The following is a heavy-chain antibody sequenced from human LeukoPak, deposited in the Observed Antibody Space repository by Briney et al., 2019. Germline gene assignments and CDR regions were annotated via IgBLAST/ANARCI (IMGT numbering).Heavy chain of an antibody. D-gene: IGHD3-22*01. Sequence: GGSLRLSCAPSGFTFSNYAMSWVRQAPGKGLEWVSAISGSGGSTYYADSVKGRFTISRDNSKNTLYLQMNSLRAEDTAVYYCAKGRVITMIVVVTTPFDYWGQGTLVTVSS. CDR2: ISGSGGST. J-gene: IGHJ4*02. CDR3: AKGRVITMIVVVTTPFDY. V-gene: IGHV3-23*01. CDR1: GFTFSNYA.